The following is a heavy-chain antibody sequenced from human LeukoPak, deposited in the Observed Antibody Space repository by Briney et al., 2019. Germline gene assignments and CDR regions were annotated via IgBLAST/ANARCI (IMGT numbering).Heavy chain of an antibody. Sequence: PSETLSLTCTVSSGSISTSNYYWGWVRQPPGKALEWIGNIFYSGSTYYNPSLKSRVTMSVDTSKNQFSLKLSSVTAADTAVYYCARDQLPRDYYDSKDPLTGPSDEYYFDYWGQGTLVTVSS. D-gene: IGHD3-22*01. V-gene: IGHV4-39*07. CDR2: IFYSGST. CDR3: ARDQLPRDYYDSKDPLTGPSDEYYFDY. CDR1: SGSISTSNYY. J-gene: IGHJ4*02.